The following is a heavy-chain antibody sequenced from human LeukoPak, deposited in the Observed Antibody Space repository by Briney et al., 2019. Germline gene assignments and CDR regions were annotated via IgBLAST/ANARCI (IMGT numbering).Heavy chain of an antibody. Sequence: PGGSLRLSCAASGFTFSSYSINWVRQAPGKGLEWVSSISSASSYIYYADSVKGRFTVSRDNAKNSLYLQMNSLRVEDTAVYYCARQYCSGSSCYYYSFYYMDVWGKGTTVTVSS. CDR3: ARQYCSGSSCYYYSFYYMDV. CDR1: GFTFSSYS. D-gene: IGHD2-2*01. CDR2: ISSASSYI. J-gene: IGHJ6*03. V-gene: IGHV3-21*01.